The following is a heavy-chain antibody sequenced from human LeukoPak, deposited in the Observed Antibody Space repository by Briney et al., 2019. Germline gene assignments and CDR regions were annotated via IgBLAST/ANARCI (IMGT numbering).Heavy chain of an antibody. Sequence: PGGSLRLSCAASGFTFDDYAMHWVRQAPGKGLEWVSGISWNSGSIGYADSVKGRFTISRDNAKNSLYLQMNSLRVEDTAVYYCAKEYTPSSPLGELDSWGQGTLVTVSS. CDR2: ISWNSGSI. J-gene: IGHJ4*02. CDR3: AKEYTPSSPLGELDS. D-gene: IGHD6-6*01. CDR1: GFTFDDYA. V-gene: IGHV3-9*01.